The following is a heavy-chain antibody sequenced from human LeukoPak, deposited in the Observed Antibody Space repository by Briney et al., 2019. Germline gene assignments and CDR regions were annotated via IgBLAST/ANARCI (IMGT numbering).Heavy chain of an antibody. J-gene: IGHJ4*02. CDR3: ARNYDSSGYYSDY. V-gene: IGHV1-69*04. CDR1: GGTFSSHA. D-gene: IGHD3-22*01. Sequence: ASVKVSCKASGGTFSSHAISWVRQAPGQGREWMGRIIPILGIANYAQKFQGRVTITADKSTSTAYMELSSLRSEDTAVYYCARNYDSSGYYSDYWGQGTLVTVSS. CDR2: IIPILGIA.